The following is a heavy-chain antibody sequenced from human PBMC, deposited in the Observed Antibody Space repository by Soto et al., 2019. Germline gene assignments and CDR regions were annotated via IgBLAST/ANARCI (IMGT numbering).Heavy chain of an antibody. CDR3: ARFTPRYDSSGYPVPYGMDV. D-gene: IGHD3-22*01. J-gene: IGHJ6*02. CDR2: IIPIFGTA. CDR1: GGTFSSYA. Sequence: ASVKVSCKASGGTFSSYAISWVRQAPGQGLEWMGGIIPIFGTANYAQKFQGRVTITADESTSTAYMELSSLRSEDTAVYYCARFTPRYDSSGYPVPYGMDVWGQGTTVTVSS. V-gene: IGHV1-69*13.